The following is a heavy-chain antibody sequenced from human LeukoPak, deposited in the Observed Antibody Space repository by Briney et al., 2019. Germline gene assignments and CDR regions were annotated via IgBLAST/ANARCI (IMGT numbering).Heavy chain of an antibody. J-gene: IGHJ6*03. D-gene: IGHD2-15*01. CDR2: IYHSGST. CDR3: ARTPGYCSGGSCQVIQYYYYYYMDV. Sequence: SETLSLTCTVSGYSISSGYYWGWIRQPPGKGLEWIGSIYHSGSTNYNPSLKSRVTISVDTSKNQFSLKLSSVTAADTAVYYCARTPGYCSGGSCQVIQYYYYYYMDVWGKGTTVTVSS. V-gene: IGHV4-38-2*02. CDR1: GYSISSGYY.